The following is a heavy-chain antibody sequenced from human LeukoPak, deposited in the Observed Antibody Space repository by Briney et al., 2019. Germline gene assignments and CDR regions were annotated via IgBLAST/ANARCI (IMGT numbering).Heavy chain of an antibody. Sequence: SGGSLRLSSAAPGFTFSRYPMNWVRQAPGKGLEWVSLITGNGDTTHYADSVKGRFTISRDNSKNTLYLQMNSLRDEDAAVYYCAIDYDSSGSYFDYWGQGTLVTVSS. CDR1: GFTFSRYP. J-gene: IGHJ4*02. CDR3: AIDYDSSGSYFDY. V-gene: IGHV3-23*01. CDR2: ITGNGDTT. D-gene: IGHD3-22*01.